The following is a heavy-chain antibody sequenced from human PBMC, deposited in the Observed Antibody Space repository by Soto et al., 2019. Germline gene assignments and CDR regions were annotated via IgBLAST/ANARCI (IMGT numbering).Heavy chain of an antibody. CDR3: ARGDQYSGRIFDY. CDR1: GDSVSSNSAA. J-gene: IGHJ4*02. CDR2: TYYRSKWYN. D-gene: IGHD1-26*01. V-gene: IGHV6-1*01. Sequence: QVQLQQSGPGLVKPSQTLSVTCGISGDSVSSNSAAWNGLRQSPSRGLEWLGRTYYRSKWYNDSAVSVDSRITINPDTSKTHFSLQLTFLTPEDTAVYFWARGDQYSGRIFDYWGQGTLVTVSS.